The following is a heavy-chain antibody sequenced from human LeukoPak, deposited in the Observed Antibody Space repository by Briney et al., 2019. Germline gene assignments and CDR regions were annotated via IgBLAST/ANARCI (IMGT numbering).Heavy chain of an antibody. J-gene: IGHJ4*02. CDR1: GYNFTTYW. CDR2: IYPGDSDT. Sequence: GGSLKISCQASGYNFTTYWIAWVRQMPGKGLEWMGIIYPGDSDTIYSPSFQGQVTMSADRSISTAFLQWSSLKASDTAIYYCARRERWRAPSDYWGLGTLVTVSS. CDR3: ARRERWRAPSDY. V-gene: IGHV5-51*01. D-gene: IGHD2-15*01.